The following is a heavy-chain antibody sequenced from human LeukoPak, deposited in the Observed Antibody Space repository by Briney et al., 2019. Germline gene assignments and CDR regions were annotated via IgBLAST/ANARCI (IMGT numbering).Heavy chain of an antibody. Sequence: GGSLRLSCAASGFTFSNHGMNWVRQAPGKGLEWVSGISPSGDITYYADSVMGRFSISRDNPKSTVSLQMSSLRAEDTALYYCVRDLHWGGFDVWGQGTMVTVSS. CDR2: ISPSGDIT. CDR3: VRDLHWGGFDV. D-gene: IGHD7-27*01. J-gene: IGHJ3*01. CDR1: GFTFSNHG. V-gene: IGHV3-23*01.